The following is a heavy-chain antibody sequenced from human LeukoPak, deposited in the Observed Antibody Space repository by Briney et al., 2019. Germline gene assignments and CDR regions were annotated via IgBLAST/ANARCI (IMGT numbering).Heavy chain of an antibody. CDR1: GFTFSSYE. CDR2: ISSSGSTI. J-gene: IGHJ6*03. CDR3: AKGNPWSYYYYYYMDV. V-gene: IGHV3-48*03. D-gene: IGHD2-15*01. Sequence: GGSLRLSCAASGFTFSSYEMNWVRQAPGKGLEWVSYISSSGSTIYYADSVKGRFTISRDNSKNTLYLQMNSLRAEDTAVYYCAKGNPWSYYYYYYMDVWGKGTTVTVSS.